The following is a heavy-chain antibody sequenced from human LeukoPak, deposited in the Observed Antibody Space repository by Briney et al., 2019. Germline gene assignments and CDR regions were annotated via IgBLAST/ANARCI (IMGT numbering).Heavy chain of an antibody. D-gene: IGHD6-6*01. CDR1: GFTFSSYW. CDR2: IKTDGSQI. V-gene: IGHV3-7*03. Sequence: GGSLRLSCVASGFTFSSYWMTWVRQAPGKGLEWVANIKTDGSQIYYVDSVKGRFTISRDNAKTSLYLQMNSLRAEDTAVYYCARVHRGIAARGFDYWGQGTLVTVSS. J-gene: IGHJ4*02. CDR3: ARVHRGIAARGFDY.